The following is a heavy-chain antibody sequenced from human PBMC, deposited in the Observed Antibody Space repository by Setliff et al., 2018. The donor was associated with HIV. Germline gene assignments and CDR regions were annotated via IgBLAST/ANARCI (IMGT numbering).Heavy chain of an antibody. CDR2: IYRSGDT. Sequence: PSETLSLTCTVSGGSISTYYWSWIRQPAGKGLEFLGRIYRSGDTFYNPSLKSRVTLSMDTSQNQFSLRLSSVTAADTAVYYCMRGSGLTPGSYLGDYWGQGTLVTVSS. D-gene: IGHD1-26*01. J-gene: IGHJ4*02. CDR1: GGSISTYY. V-gene: IGHV4-4*07. CDR3: MRGSGLTPGSYLGDY.